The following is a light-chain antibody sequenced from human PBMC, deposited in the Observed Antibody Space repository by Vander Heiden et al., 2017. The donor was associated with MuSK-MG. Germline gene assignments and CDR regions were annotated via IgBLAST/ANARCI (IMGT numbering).Light chain of an antibody. V-gene: IGKV3-20*01. CDR1: QSVTNNY. CDR3: RRDGGCFT. Sequence: VLTHSPATLSLSPGQRATLSCRASQSVTNNYLAWYQQKPGQAPRLLIYNAGSRATGIPNRFRGSGSGTDFTLTISRLESEDFAVYYCRRDGGCFTFGGGTKLELK. J-gene: IGKJ4*01. CDR2: NAG.